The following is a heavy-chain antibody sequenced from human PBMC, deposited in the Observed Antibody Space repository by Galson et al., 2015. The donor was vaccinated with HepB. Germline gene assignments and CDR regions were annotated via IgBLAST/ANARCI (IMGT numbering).Heavy chain of an antibody. CDR3: SRGISNPDY. D-gene: IGHD1-14*01. V-gene: IGHV3-23*01. J-gene: IGHJ4*02. CDR1: GFTSSSYP. CDR2: LSSSGGST. Sequence: SLRLSCAASGFTSSSYPMSWVRQAPGKGLEWVSGLSSSGGSTYYADSVKGRFTLSRDNSKNTLYLQMNNLRAADTAVYYCSRGISNPDYWGQGTLVIVTS.